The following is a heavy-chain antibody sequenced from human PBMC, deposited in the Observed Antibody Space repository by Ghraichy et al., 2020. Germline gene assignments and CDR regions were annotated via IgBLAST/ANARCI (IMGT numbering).Heavy chain of an antibody. CDR2: ISSNGGST. CDR1: GFTFSSYA. Sequence: GGSLRLSCSVSGFTFSSYAMHWVRQAPGKGLEYVSAISSNGGSTYYADSVKGRFTISRDNSKNTLYLQMSSLRAEDTAVYYCGITRWFGDPQNYFDYWGQGTLVTVSS. V-gene: IGHV3-64D*06. J-gene: IGHJ4*02. D-gene: IGHD3-10*01. CDR3: GITRWFGDPQNYFDY.